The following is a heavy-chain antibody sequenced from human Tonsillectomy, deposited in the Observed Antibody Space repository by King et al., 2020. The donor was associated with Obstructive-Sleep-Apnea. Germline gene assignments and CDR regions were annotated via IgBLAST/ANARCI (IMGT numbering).Heavy chain of an antibody. J-gene: IGHJ4*02. CDR2: ISSSGKSI. V-gene: IGHV3-11*01. Sequence: VQLVESGGDLVKPGGSLRLSFAASVFTLIDYYISWIRQAPGKGLEWVSYISSSGKSIYSSDSVKGRFTISRYNATNSLYLQMSSLRAEDRAVYYCARGKDYDILTGYDYFDYWGQGTLVTVSS. D-gene: IGHD3-9*01. CDR1: VFTLIDYY. CDR3: ARGKDYDILTGYDYFDY.